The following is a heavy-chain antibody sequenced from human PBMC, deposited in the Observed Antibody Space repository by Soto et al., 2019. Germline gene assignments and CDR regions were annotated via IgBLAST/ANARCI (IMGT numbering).Heavy chain of an antibody. J-gene: IGHJ4*02. CDR3: ARGYCSSTSCPLFDY. CDR1: GGSISSYY. D-gene: IGHD2-2*01. Sequence: QVQLQESGPGLVKPSETLSLTCTVSGGSISSYYWSWIRQPPGKGLEWIGYIYYSGSTNYNPSLKRRVTISVDTSKNQFSLKLSSVTAADTAVYYCARGYCSSTSCPLFDYWGQGTLVTVSS. V-gene: IGHV4-59*01. CDR2: IYYSGST.